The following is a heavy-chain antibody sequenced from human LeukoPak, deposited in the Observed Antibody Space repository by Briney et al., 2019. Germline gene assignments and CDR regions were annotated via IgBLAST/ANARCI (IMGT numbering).Heavy chain of an antibody. V-gene: IGHV3-48*02. J-gene: IGHJ4*02. D-gene: IGHD3-22*01. Sequence: GGSLRLSCVASGFTFSNYDMNWVRQAPGKGLEWLSYIGSSDRTIYYADSVKGRFTISRDNAKNSLYLQMNSLRDEDTAVYYCARDRPQYYYDSSGYYVYWGQGTLVTVSS. CDR1: GFTFSNYD. CDR2: IGSSDRTI. CDR3: ARDRPQYYYDSSGYYVY.